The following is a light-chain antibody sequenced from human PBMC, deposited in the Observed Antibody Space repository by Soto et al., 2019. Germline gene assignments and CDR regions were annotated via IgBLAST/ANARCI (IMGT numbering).Light chain of an antibody. CDR3: QQRSNWPGIT. J-gene: IGKJ5*01. CDR1: QLFSSN. V-gene: IGKV3-11*01. CDR2: GSS. Sequence: EIVLTQSPATLSVSPGESVTLSCRASQLFSSNLAWYQRRPGQAPRPLIYGSSTRATGVPARFSGSASGTGFTLTITSLEPEDFAVYYCQQRSNWPGITFGQGTRLEIK.